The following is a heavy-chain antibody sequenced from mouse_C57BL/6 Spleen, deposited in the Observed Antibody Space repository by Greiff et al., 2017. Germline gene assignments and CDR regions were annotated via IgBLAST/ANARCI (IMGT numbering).Heavy chain of an antibody. CDR2: IDTEDGDT. D-gene: IGHD3-3*01. J-gene: IGHJ4*01. CDR3: ARGTRGPMDY. Sequence: VQLQQSGAELVKPGASVKLSCTASGFNIKDYYMHWVKQRTEQGLEWIGRIDTEDGDTKYAPRFQGKATITADTSSNTAYLQLSSLTSEDTAVDYCARGTRGPMDYWGQGTSVTVSS. V-gene: IGHV14-2*01. CDR1: GFNIKDYY.